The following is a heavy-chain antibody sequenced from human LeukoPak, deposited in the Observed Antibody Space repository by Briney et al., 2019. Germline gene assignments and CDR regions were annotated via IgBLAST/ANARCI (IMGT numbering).Heavy chain of an antibody. D-gene: IGHD3-22*01. CDR2: IIPILGIA. Sequence: SVKVSCKASGGTFSSYAIIWVRQAPGQGLEWMGRIIPILGIANYAQKFQGRVTITADKSTSTAYMELSSLRSEDTAVYYCARAGRYYYDSSGLSLYYFDYWGQGTLVTVSS. J-gene: IGHJ4*02. CDR1: GGTFSSYA. CDR3: ARAGRYYYDSSGLSLYYFDY. V-gene: IGHV1-69*04.